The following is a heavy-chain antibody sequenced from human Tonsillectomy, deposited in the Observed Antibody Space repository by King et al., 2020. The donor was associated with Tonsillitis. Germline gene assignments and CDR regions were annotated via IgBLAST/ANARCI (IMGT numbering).Heavy chain of an antibody. V-gene: IGHV3-15*02. CDR2: IYSNTDGGTA. CDR1: GFTFSNAL. D-gene: IGHD3-10*01. Sequence: QLVQSGGTLVKPGGSLRLSCAASGFTFSNALMAWVRQAPGKGLEWLGHIYSNTDGGTANYAAPVKGRFTISRDDSKNTLYLHMNSLKTEDTAVYYCATVSHKVYHSGSFFDYWGQGTLVTVSS. J-gene: IGHJ4*02. CDR3: ATVSHKVYHSGSFFDY.